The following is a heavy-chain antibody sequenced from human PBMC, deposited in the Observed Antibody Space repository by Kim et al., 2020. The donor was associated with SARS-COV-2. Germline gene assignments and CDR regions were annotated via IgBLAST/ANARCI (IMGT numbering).Heavy chain of an antibody. CDR2: IIPIFGTA. CDR1: GGTFSSYA. J-gene: IGHJ3*02. D-gene: IGHD6-6*01. CDR3: ARDGSEYSSSGDAFDI. Sequence: SVKVSCKASGGTFSSYAISWVRQAPGQGLEWMGGIIPIFGTANYAQKFQGRVTITADESTSTAYMELSSLRSEDTAVYYCARDGSEYSSSGDAFDIWGQGTMLTVSS. V-gene: IGHV1-69*13.